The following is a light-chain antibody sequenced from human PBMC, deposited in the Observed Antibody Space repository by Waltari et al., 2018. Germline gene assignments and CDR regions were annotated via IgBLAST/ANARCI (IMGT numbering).Light chain of an antibody. CDR2: EVS. Sequence: QSALTQPASVSGSPGQSITISCTGTSSDVGGYNYVSWYQQHPGKAPKLMIYEVSNGPSGVPNRCSGSKYGNTSSRTIAGLQAEDEADYYCSSYTSGSSWVFGGGTKLTVL. CDR1: SSDVGGYNY. V-gene: IGLV2-14*01. CDR3: SSYTSGSSWV. J-gene: IGLJ3*02.